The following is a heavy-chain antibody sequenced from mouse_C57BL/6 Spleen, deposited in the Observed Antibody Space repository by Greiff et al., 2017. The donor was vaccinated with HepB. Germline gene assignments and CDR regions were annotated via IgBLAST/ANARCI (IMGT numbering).Heavy chain of an antibody. CDR2: IHPNSGST. D-gene: IGHD1-1*01. J-gene: IGHJ3*01. CDR3: AREDYYGSSLAWFAY. V-gene: IGHV1-64*01. Sequence: QVQLQQPGAELVKPGASVKLSCKASGYTFTSYWMHWVKQRPGQGLEWIGMIHPNSGSTNYNEKFKRKATLTVDKSSSTAYMQLSSLTSEDSAVYYCAREDYYGSSLAWFAYWGQGTLVTVSA. CDR1: GYTFTSYW.